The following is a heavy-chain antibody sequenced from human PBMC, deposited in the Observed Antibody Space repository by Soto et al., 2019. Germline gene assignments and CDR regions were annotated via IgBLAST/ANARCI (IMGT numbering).Heavy chain of an antibody. Sequence: QVQLVESGGGVVQPGRSLRLSCAASGFTFSSYSMHWVRQAPGKGLEWVAAMSFDGNSKYFADSVKGRFTISRDNSKNPRSLKMNSLGADDSGVYYCARVRAVIDHEDFEYWGQGALVSVSS. J-gene: IGHJ4*02. CDR2: MSFDGNSK. CDR3: ARVRAVIDHEDFEY. V-gene: IGHV3-30-3*01. D-gene: IGHD2-21*01. CDR1: GFTFSSYS.